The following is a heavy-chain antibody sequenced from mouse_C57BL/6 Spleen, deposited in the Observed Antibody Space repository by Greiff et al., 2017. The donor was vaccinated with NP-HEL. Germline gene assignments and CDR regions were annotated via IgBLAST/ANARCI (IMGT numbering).Heavy chain of an antibody. CDR2: ISDGGSYT. CDR1: GFTFSSYA. CDR3: ARDGMITTYYFDY. D-gene: IGHD2-4*01. Sequence: DVMLVESGGGLVKPGGSLKLSCAASGFTFSSYAMSWVRQTPEKRLEWVATISDGGSYTYYPDNVKGRFTISRDNAKNNLYLQMSHLKSEDTAMYYCARDGMITTYYFDYWGQGTTLTVSS. V-gene: IGHV5-4*01. J-gene: IGHJ2*01.